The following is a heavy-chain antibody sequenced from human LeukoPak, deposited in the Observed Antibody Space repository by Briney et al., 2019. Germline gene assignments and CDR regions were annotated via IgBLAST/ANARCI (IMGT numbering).Heavy chain of an antibody. Sequence: ASVKVSRKASVYTFTGYYIHWVRQAPGQGLEWMGWINPNSGGTNYAQTFQGRVTMTRDTSISTAYMELSRLRSDDTAVYDCARDFGPSYLYSSSWYFDYWGQGTLVTVSS. CDR2: INPNSGGT. CDR1: VYTFTGYY. CDR3: ARDFGPSYLYSSSWYFDY. V-gene: IGHV1-2*02. D-gene: IGHD6-13*01. J-gene: IGHJ4*02.